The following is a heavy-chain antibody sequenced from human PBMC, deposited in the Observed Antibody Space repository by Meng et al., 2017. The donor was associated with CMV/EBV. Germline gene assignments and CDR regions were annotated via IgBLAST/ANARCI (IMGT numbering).Heavy chain of an antibody. CDR1: GYTFTGYY. Sequence: ASVKVSCKASGYTFTGYYMHWVRQAPGQGLEWMGWINPNSGGTNYAQKFQGRVTMTRDTSISTAYMELSRLRSDDTAVYYCARGVLRAARPRGYYGMDVWGQGTTVTVSS. CDR3: ARGVLRAARPRGYYGMDV. J-gene: IGHJ6*02. V-gene: IGHV1-2*02. D-gene: IGHD6-6*01. CDR2: INPNSGGT.